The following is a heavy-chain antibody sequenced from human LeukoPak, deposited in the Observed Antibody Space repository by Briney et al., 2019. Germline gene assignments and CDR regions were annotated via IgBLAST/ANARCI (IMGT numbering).Heavy chain of an antibody. CDR2: ISYDGSNK. V-gene: IGHV3-30*03. D-gene: IGHD3-10*01. CDR1: GFTFSSYG. CDR3: ARGLRGASGFDI. J-gene: IGHJ3*02. Sequence: GRSLRLSCAASGFTFSSYGMHCVRQAPGKGLEWVAVISYDGSNKYYADSVKGRFTISRDNSKNTLYLQMNSLRAEDTAVYYCARGLRGASGFDIWGQGTMVTVSS.